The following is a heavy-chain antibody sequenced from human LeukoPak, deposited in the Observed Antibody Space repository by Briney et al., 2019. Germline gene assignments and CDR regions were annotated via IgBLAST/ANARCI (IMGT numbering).Heavy chain of an antibody. CDR3: ATVGYCSSTSCSDYNGVDV. V-gene: IGHV1-24*01. CDR2: FDPEDGET. Sequence: GASVKVSCKVSGYTLTELSMHWVRQAPGKGLEWMGGFDPEDGETIYAQKFQGRVTMTEDTSTDTAYMELSSLRSEDTAVYYCATVGYCSSTSCSDYNGVDVWGQGTTVTVSS. D-gene: IGHD2-2*01. J-gene: IGHJ6*02. CDR1: GYTLTELS.